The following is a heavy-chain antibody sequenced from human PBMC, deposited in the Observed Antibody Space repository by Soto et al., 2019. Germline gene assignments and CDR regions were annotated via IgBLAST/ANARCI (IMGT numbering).Heavy chain of an antibody. J-gene: IGHJ4*02. CDR3: ARGRGYGDYFYFDY. V-gene: IGHV3-74*01. CDR2: IGSDGSPT. CDR1: GFTFSSYW. Sequence: EVQLVESGGGLVQPGGSPRLSCAASGFTFSSYWIHWVRQAPGKGLVWVSRIGSDGSPTRYADSVKGRFTISRDNAKNTLYLQMSSLRAEDTAVYYCARGRGYGDYFYFDYWGQGTLVTVSS. D-gene: IGHD4-17*01.